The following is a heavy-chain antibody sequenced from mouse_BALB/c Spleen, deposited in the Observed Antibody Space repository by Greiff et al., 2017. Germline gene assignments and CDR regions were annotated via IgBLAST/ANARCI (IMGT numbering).Heavy chain of an antibody. CDR2: ISSGSSTI. V-gene: IGHV5-17*02. Sequence: EVMLVESGGGLVQPGGSRKLSCAASGFTFSSFGMHWVRQAPEKGLEWVAYISSGSSTIYYADTVKGRFTISRDNPKNTLFLQMTSLRSEDTAMYYCARENYYVFDYWGQGTTLTVSS. CDR3: ARENYYVFDY. J-gene: IGHJ2*01. CDR1: GFTFSSFG. D-gene: IGHD1-1*01.